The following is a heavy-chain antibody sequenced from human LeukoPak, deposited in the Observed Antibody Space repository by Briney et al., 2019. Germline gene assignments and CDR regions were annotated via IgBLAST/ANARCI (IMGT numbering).Heavy chain of an antibody. J-gene: IGHJ4*02. Sequence: SETLSLTCTVSGGSISSSSYYWGWIRQPPGKGLEWIGNIFYSGSTDYSPSLKGRVTISVDTSKNQFSLRLSSVTAADTAVYYCASLRERSYYARGFDYWGQGTLVTVSS. CDR3: ASLRERSYYARGFDY. CDR2: IFYSGST. V-gene: IGHV4-39*01. CDR1: GGSISSSSYY. D-gene: IGHD1-26*01.